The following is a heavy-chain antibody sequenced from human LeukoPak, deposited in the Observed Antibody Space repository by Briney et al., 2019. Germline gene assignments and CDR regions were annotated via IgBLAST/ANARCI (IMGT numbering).Heavy chain of an antibody. CDR3: ARRATSVRGIPLFDY. CDR1: GYRFTSYW. Sequence: GESLKISCKGSGYRFTSYWIDWVRQMPGKGLEWMGRIDPSDSYTNYSPSFQGHVTISADNSIGTAYLQWSGLKASDTAMYYCARRATSVRGIPLFDYWGQGTLVTVSS. D-gene: IGHD3-10*01. CDR2: IDPSDSYT. J-gene: IGHJ4*02. V-gene: IGHV5-10-1*01.